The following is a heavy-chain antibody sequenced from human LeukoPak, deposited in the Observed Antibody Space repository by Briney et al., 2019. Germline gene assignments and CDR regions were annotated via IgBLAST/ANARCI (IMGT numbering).Heavy chain of an antibody. D-gene: IGHD5-12*01. CDR3: ARDFGGYSGYDALFDY. Sequence: ASVKVSCKASGYTFTSYGISWVRQAPGQGLEWMGWISAYNGNTNYAQKLQGRVTMTTDTSTSTAYMELSRLRSDDTAVYYCARDFGGYSGYDALFDYWGQGTLVTVSS. J-gene: IGHJ4*02. V-gene: IGHV1-18*01. CDR1: GYTFTSYG. CDR2: ISAYNGNT.